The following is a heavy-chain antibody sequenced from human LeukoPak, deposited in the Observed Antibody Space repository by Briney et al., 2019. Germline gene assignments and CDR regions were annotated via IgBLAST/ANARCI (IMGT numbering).Heavy chain of an antibody. V-gene: IGHV1-3*01. CDR1: GYTFTSYA. J-gene: IGHJ4*02. Sequence: GASVKVSCTASGYTFTSYAMHWVRQAPGQRLEWMGWINAGNGNTKYSQKFQGRVTTTRDTSASTAYMELSSLRSEDTAVYYCARSTCGGDCYSSDFDYWGQGTLVTVSS. CDR2: INAGNGNT. D-gene: IGHD2-21*02. CDR3: ARSTCGGDCYSSDFDY.